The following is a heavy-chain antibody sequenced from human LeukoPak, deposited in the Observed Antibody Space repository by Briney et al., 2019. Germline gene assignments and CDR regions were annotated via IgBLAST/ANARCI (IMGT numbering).Heavy chain of an antibody. J-gene: IGHJ4*02. D-gene: IGHD1-26*01. Sequence: GGSLRLSCAASGFIFRSYWMTWVRQAPGKGLEWVANIKQDGNEKYYVDSVKGRFTISRDNAKNSLYLQMNSLRAEDTAVYYCARVRGSYYFDYWGQGTLVTVSS. CDR3: ARVRGSYYFDY. CDR2: IKQDGNEK. CDR1: GFIFRSYW. V-gene: IGHV3-7*01.